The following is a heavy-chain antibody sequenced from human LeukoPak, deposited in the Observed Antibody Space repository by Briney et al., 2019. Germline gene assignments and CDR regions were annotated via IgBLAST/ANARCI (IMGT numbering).Heavy chain of an antibody. V-gene: IGHV1-2*02. D-gene: IGHD6-6*01. Sequence: GASVKVSCKASGYTFTGYYMHWVRQAPGQGLEWMGWINPNSGGTNYAQKFQGRVTMTRDTSISTAYMELSRLRSDDTAVYYCAREWDSSSSQADYWGQGTLATVSS. J-gene: IGHJ4*02. CDR2: INPNSGGT. CDR1: GYTFTGYY. CDR3: AREWDSSSSQADY.